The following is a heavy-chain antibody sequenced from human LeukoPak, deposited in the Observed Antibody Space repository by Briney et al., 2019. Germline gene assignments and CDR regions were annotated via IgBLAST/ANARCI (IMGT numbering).Heavy chain of an antibody. CDR3: ARTRGIAAAGTYYYYYMDV. CDR1: GGPFSGYY. CDR2: INHSGST. Sequence: PSETLSLTCAVYGGPFSGYYWSWIRQPPGKGLEWIGEINHSGSTNYNPSLKSRVTMSVDTSKNQFSLRLSSVTAADTAVYYCARTRGIAAAGTYYYYYMDVWGKGTTVTVSS. V-gene: IGHV4-34*01. J-gene: IGHJ6*03. D-gene: IGHD6-13*01.